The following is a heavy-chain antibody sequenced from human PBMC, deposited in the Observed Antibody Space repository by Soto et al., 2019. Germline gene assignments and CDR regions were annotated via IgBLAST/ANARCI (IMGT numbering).Heavy chain of an antibody. CDR2: TKSTGST. J-gene: IGHJ4*02. CDR1: GHSMSGDVW. V-gene: IGHV4-28*01. CDR3: ARKIGGSAPFDD. Sequence: QVQLRESGPGLVKPSDTLSLTCVVSGHSMSGDVWWGWIRQPPGRGLEWIGYTKSTGSTHSNPSLGSRVSMSVDTSRNQLSLKVSSVNAGDTAVYYCARKIGGSAPFDDWGQGTLVTVSA. D-gene: IGHD2-15*01.